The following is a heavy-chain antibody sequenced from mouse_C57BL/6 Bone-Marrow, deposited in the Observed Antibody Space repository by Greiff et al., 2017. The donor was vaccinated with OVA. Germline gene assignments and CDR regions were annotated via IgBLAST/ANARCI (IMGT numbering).Heavy chain of an antibody. CDR2: IDPENGDT. CDR3: TTGYDGYYSFAY. V-gene: IGHV14-4*01. J-gene: IGHJ3*01. CDR1: GFNIKDVY. D-gene: IGHD2-3*01. Sequence: EVQLQESGAELVRPGASVKLSCTASGFNIKDVYMHWVKQRPEQGLEWIGWIDPENGDTEYASKFQGKATITADTSSNTAYLQLSSLTSEDTAVYYCTTGYDGYYSFAYWGQGTLVTVSA.